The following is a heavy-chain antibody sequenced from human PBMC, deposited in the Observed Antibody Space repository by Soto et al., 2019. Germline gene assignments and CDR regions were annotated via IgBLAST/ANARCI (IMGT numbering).Heavy chain of an antibody. CDR3: VGMTTVTTCRY. Sequence: QVQLVESGGGVVQPGRSLRLSCAASGFTFSSYGMHWVRQAPGKGLEWVAVISYDGSNKYYADSVKGRFTISRDNSKNTLYLQMNSLRAEDTAVYYCVGMTTVTTCRYWGQGTLVTVSS. V-gene: IGHV3-30*03. J-gene: IGHJ4*02. CDR1: GFTFSSYG. CDR2: ISYDGSNK. D-gene: IGHD4-17*01.